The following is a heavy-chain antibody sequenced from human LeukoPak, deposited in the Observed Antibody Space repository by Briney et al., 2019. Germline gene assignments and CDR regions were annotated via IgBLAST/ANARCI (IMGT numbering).Heavy chain of an antibody. CDR2: ISSSGSTI. CDR1: GFTFSSYE. V-gene: IGHV3-48*03. J-gene: IGHJ4*02. Sequence: PGGSLRLSCAASGFTFSSYEMNWVRQAPGKGLEWVSYISSSGSTIYYADSVKGRFTISRDNSKNTLYLQMNSLRAEDTAVYYCAKSKQWLPDYWGQGTLVTVSS. CDR3: AKSKQWLPDY. D-gene: IGHD6-19*01.